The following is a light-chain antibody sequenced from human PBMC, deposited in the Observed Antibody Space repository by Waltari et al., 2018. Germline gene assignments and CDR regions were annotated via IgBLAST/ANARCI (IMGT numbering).Light chain of an antibody. J-gene: IGLJ2*01. Sequence: QSALTPPPSASGSPGQSVTISCTGTSSDVGGFDSVSWYQQHPGKVPRLMIYEVSKRPSGVPDRFSGSKSGNTASLTVSGLQVEDEADYYCSSFAGSSQMLFGGGTKLTVL. CDR1: SSDVGGFDS. CDR3: SSFAGSSQML. V-gene: IGLV2-8*01. CDR2: EVS.